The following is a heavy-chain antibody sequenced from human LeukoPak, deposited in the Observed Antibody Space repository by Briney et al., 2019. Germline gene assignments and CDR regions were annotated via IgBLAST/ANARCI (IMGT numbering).Heavy chain of an antibody. CDR2: IYYSGST. V-gene: IGHV4-30-4*08. J-gene: IGHJ3*02. D-gene: IGHD2-2*01. CDR1: VGSISIGDYC. CDR3: DRVCSSSSCNRDAFDI. Sequence: SQTLSLTCTVSVGSISIGDYCGGWVRQPPGKGLEWVGHIYYSGSTYNHPSLKSRLTISVDTSKNQFSLKLSSVSAADTAVYYCDRVCSSSSCNRDAFDIWGQGTMVTVSS.